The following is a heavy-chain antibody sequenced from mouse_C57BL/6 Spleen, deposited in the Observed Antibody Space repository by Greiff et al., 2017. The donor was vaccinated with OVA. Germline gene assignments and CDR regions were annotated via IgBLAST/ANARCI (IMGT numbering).Heavy chain of an antibody. CDR3: ARGGTGTGGYAMDY. J-gene: IGHJ4*01. CDR2: ISSGSSTI. Sequence: EVKLVESGGGLVKPGGSLKLSCAASGFTFSDYGMHWVRQAPEKGLEWVAYISSGSSTIYYADTVKGRFTISRDNAKNTLFLQMTSLRSEDTAMYYCARGGTGTGGYAMDYWGQGTSVTVSS. V-gene: IGHV5-17*01. CDR1: GFTFSDYG. D-gene: IGHD4-1*01.